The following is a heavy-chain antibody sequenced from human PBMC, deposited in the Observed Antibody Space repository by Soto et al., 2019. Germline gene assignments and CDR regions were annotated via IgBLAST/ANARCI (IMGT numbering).Heavy chain of an antibody. CDR3: VRDLTPWNGSAYSAAFDI. CDR2: MNEDGSLQ. V-gene: IGHV3-7*01. D-gene: IGHD1-1*01. Sequence: GGSLRLSCAGSGFTFSKYWMTWVRQAPGKGLEWVANMNEDGSLQYYVDSVKGRFTISRDNAKNSLSLQMNSLRLEDTAVYYCVRDLTPWNGSAYSAAFDIWGQGTVVTVSS. CDR1: GFTFSKYW. J-gene: IGHJ3*02.